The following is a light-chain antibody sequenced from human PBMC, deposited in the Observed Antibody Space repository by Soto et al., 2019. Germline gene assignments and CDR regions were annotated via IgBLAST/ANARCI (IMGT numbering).Light chain of an antibody. CDR2: GVS. CDR3: NSYTTARLR. V-gene: IGLV2-14*03. Sequence: QSVLTQPASVSGSPGQSITISCTGTSGDVSWYQQRTGKAPKLSIYGVSYGPSGASNRFSGSKSSSTASLTISGLQADDEADYSCNSYTTARLRFGTGTKLTVL. J-gene: IGLJ1*01. CDR1: SGD.